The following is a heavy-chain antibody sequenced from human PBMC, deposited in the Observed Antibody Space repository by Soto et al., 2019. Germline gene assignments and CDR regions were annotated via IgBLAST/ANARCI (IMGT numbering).Heavy chain of an antibody. D-gene: IGHD3-22*01. CDR2: ISAYNGNT. V-gene: IGHV1-18*01. J-gene: IGHJ1*01. CDR3: ARVPMRYYDSSGYSFSYLQH. CDR1: GYTFTSYG. Sequence: ASVKVSCKASGYTFTSYGISWVRQAPGQGLEWMGWISAYNGNTNYAQKLQGRVTMTTDTSTSTAYMELRSLRSDDTAVYYCARVPMRYYDSSGYSFSYLQHWGQGTLVTVSS.